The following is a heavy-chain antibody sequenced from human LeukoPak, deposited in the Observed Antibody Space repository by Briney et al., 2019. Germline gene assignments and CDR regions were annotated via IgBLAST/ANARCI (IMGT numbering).Heavy chain of an antibody. D-gene: IGHD5-18*01. CDR2: MLDTVTT. CDR3: ATIKRGNIYGYFDF. Sequence: SETLSLTCTVSGGSMNSHYWSWIRQPPGKGLEWIGYMLDTVTTKDNPSLKSRFTLSADTSKNQFSLRLTSVTTADTAVYYCATIKRGNIYGYFDFWGQGILVTVSS. J-gene: IGHJ4*02. CDR1: GGSMNSHY. V-gene: IGHV4-59*11.